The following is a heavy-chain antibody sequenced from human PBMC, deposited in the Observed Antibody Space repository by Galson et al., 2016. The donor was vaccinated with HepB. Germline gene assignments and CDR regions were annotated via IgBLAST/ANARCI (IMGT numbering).Heavy chain of an antibody. CDR2: IYYSGNT. J-gene: IGHJ4*02. V-gene: IGHV4-59*01. D-gene: IGHD3/OR15-3a*01. Sequence: SETLSLTCIVSGGSISTYYWSWIRQPPGKELEWIGYIYYSGNTNYNPSLKSRVTMSVDTSKNQFSLNLTSVTAADTAVYYCARDLYPYYFSIWGQGTLITVSS. CDR1: GGSISTYY. CDR3: ARDLYPYYFSI.